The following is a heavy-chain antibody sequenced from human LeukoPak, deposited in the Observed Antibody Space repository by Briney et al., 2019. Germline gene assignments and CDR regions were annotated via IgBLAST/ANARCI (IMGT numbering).Heavy chain of an antibody. CDR3: AKGGSGGSGSPRLFLYFDY. CDR2: ISGSGGST. D-gene: IGHD3-10*01. J-gene: IGHJ4*02. V-gene: IGHV3-23*01. Sequence: PGGSLRLSCAASGFTFSSSAMSWVRQAPGKGLEWVSAISGSGGSTYYADSVKGRFTISRDNSKNTLYLQMNSLRAEDTAVYYCAKGGSGGSGSPRLFLYFDYWGQGTLVTVSS. CDR1: GFTFSSSA.